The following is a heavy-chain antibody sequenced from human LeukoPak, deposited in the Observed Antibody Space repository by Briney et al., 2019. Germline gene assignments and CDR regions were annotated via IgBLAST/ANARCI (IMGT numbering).Heavy chain of an antibody. V-gene: IGHV3-23*01. CDR3: AKDPTSYYYDSGGFVDY. Sequence: GGSLRLSCAASGFTFSSYAMSWVRQAPGKGLEWVSSISGSDSSTYYADSVKGRFTIFRDNSKNTLYLQMNSLRAEDTAVYYCAKDPTSYYYDSGGFVDYWGQGTLVTVSS. D-gene: IGHD3-22*01. J-gene: IGHJ4*02. CDR2: ISGSDSST. CDR1: GFTFSSYA.